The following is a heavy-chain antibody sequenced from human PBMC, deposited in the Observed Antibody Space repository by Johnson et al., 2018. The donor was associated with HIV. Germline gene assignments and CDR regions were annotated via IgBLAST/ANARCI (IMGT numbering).Heavy chain of an antibody. Sequence: QVQLVESGGGVVQPGRSLRLSCAASGFTFSSYPMHWVRQAPGKGLEWVAIISYDGGSKYYVDSVKGRFTISRDNSKNTLYLQMNSLRAEDTAVYYCAKDRGYGGNLDAFDIWGQGTMVTVSS. V-gene: IGHV3-30*04. CDR1: GFTFSSYP. J-gene: IGHJ3*02. D-gene: IGHD4-23*01. CDR2: ISYDGGSK. CDR3: AKDRGYGGNLDAFDI.